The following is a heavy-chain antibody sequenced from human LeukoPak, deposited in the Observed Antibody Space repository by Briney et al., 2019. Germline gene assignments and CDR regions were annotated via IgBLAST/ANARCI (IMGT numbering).Heavy chain of an antibody. D-gene: IGHD2-2*01. Sequence: SETLSLTCTVSGGSLSSGDYYWSWIRQPPGTGLEWIGYIYYSGSTYYNPSLKSRVTISVDTSKNQFSLKLSSVTAADTAVYYCARVVCSSTSCASYYFDYWGQGTLVTVSS. V-gene: IGHV4-30-4*01. CDR3: ARVVCSSTSCASYYFDY. CDR1: GGSLSSGDYY. J-gene: IGHJ4*02. CDR2: IYYSGST.